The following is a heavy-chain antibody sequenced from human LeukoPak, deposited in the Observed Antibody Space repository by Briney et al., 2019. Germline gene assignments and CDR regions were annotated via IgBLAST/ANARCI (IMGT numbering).Heavy chain of an antibody. CDR2: ITAYNSNT. V-gene: IGHV1-18*01. Sequence: ASVKVSCKASGYTFTSYGITWVRQAPGQGLEWMGWITAYNSNTNYAQKFQGRVTMTTDTSTNTAYMELRSLRSDDTAVYYCARVVIRGLIGGYWGQGTLVTVSS. CDR1: GYTFTSYG. J-gene: IGHJ4*02. D-gene: IGHD3-10*01. CDR3: ARVVIRGLIGGY.